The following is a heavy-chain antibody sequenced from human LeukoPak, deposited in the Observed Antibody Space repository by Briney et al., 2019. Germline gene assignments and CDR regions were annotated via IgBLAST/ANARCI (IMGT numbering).Heavy chain of an antibody. CDR2: IKQDGSEK. CDR3: AVYGSGFFP. J-gene: IGHJ6*04. CDR1: GGSFSGYY. D-gene: IGHD3-10*01. Sequence: ETLSLTCAVYGGSFSGYYWSWVRQAPGKGLEWVANIKQDGSEKYYVDSVKGRFTISRDNAKNSLYLQMNSLRAEDTAVYYCAVYGSGFFPWGKGTTVTISS. V-gene: IGHV3-7*01.